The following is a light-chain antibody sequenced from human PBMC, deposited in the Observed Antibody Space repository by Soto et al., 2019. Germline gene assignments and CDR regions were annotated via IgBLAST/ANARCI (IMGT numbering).Light chain of an antibody. Sequence: DIQMTQSPSSLSASVGDRVTITCRASQDINNCLNWYQQKAGKVPQLLIYDASNLETGVPSRFSGSGSGTDFSFTISSLQPEDIATYYCQQYDSLPLTFGGGTKVEIK. CDR1: QDINNC. J-gene: IGKJ4*01. CDR3: QQYDSLPLT. V-gene: IGKV1-33*01. CDR2: DAS.